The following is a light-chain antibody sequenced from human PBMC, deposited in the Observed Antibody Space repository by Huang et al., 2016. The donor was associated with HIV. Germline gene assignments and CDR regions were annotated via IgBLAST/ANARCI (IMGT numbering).Light chain of an antibody. V-gene: IGKV1-9*01. CDR3: QQLNSYPYT. J-gene: IGKJ2*01. Sequence: IQLTQSPSSLSASVGDRVTITCRASQGISSYLAWYQQKPGKAPKLLSYAASTLQSGVPSRFSGSGSGTDFTLTISSLQPEDFATYYRQQLNSYPYTFGQGTKLEIK. CDR2: AAS. CDR1: QGISSY.